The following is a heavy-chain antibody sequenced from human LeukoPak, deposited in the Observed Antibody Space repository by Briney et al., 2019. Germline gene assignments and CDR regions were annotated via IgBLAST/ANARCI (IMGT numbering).Heavy chain of an antibody. J-gene: IGHJ3*02. CDR2: IYYSGST. D-gene: IGHD6-13*01. Sequence: SETLSLTCTVSGGSISSSSYYWRWIRQPPGKGLEWIGSIYYSGSTYYNPSLKSRVTISVDTSKNQFSLKLSSVTAADTAVYYCARHLSYSSSWHYDAFDIWGQGTMVTVSS. CDR1: GGSISSSSYY. V-gene: IGHV4-39*01. CDR3: ARHLSYSSSWHYDAFDI.